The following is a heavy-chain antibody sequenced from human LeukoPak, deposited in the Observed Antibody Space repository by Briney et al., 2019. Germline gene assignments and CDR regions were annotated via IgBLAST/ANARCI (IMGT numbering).Heavy chain of an antibody. Sequence: ASVKVSCKASGYTFTSYGISWVRQAPGQGLEWMGWISAYNGNTNYAQKLQGRVTMTTDTSTSTAYMELRSLRSDDTAVYYCVRESPLGAVAANYYYYYGMDVWGQGTTVTVSS. CDR3: VRESPLGAVAANYYYYYGMDV. CDR2: ISAYNGNT. D-gene: IGHD6-19*01. V-gene: IGHV1-18*01. J-gene: IGHJ6*02. CDR1: GYTFTSYG.